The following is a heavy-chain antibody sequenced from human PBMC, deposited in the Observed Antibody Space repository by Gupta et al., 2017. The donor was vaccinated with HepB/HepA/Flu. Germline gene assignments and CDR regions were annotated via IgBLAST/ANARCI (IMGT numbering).Heavy chain of an antibody. Sequence: QVQLVQSGAEVSTPGASVKVSCKASGYTFTAYHLHWGRQALGQGLEWMGWINNKGEGTIDAQKFQGSVNMTRDKYITKDDLARWGWRSDDTTIEYGGKGGGGYFEYWGQGTLVTVSS. V-gene: IGHV1-2*02. CDR1: GYTFTAYH. J-gene: IGHJ4*02. CDR3: GKGGGGYFEY. D-gene: IGHD1-26*01. CDR2: INNKGEGT.